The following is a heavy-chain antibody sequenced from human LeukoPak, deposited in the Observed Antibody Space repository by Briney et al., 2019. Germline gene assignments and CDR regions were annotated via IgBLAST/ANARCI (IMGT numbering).Heavy chain of an antibody. D-gene: IGHD1-1*01. CDR2: INSGSTYM. V-gene: IGHV3-21*01. CDR1: GFYFSSYS. J-gene: IGHJ6*03. CDR3: ARVEATTGRNYHYYYMDV. Sequence: GSLRLSFGASGFYFSSYSMNWVRQAPGKGLEWVSSINSGSTYMYYSDSVKGRFTISRDNAKNSLHLQMSSLRAEDTAVYFCARVEATTGRNYHYYYMDVWGKGTTVTVSS.